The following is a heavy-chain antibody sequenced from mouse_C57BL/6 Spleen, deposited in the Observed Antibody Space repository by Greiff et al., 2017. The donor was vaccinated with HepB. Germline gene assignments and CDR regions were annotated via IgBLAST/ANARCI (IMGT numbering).Heavy chain of an antibody. J-gene: IGHJ4*01. Sequence: QVQLQQPGAELVKPGASVKLSCKASGYTFTSYWMHWVKQRPGRGLEWIGRIDPNSGGTKYNEKFKSKATLTVDKPSSTAYLQLSRLTSEDSAVYYCARWAALLYAMDYWGQGTSVTVSS. CDR3: ARWAALLYAMDY. CDR2: IDPNSGGT. CDR1: GYTFTSYW. V-gene: IGHV1-72*01.